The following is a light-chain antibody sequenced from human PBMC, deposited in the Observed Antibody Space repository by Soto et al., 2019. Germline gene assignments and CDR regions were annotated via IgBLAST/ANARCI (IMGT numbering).Light chain of an antibody. V-gene: IGKV4-1*01. Sequence: DIVMTQSPDSLAVSLGERATINCKSSQSVLYSSNNKNDLGWYQQKPGQPPKLLIYWASTRESGVPDRFSGSGSGTDFTLTINSLQAVDVAVYYCQQYYSPPYTFGQGTKLEIE. CDR1: QSVLYSSNNKND. J-gene: IGKJ2*01. CDR2: WAS. CDR3: QQYYSPPYT.